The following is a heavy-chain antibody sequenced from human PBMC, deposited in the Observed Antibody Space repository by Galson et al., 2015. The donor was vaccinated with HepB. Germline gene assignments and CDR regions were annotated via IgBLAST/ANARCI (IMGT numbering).Heavy chain of an antibody. D-gene: IGHD1-14*01. Sequence: ETLSLTCTVSGGSISSIAYYWAWIRQPPGKGLEWIANIFYGGTAYYNPSLESRATISVDTSKNQISLNLSSVTAADTALYYCARLPPRTSFDYWGQGTLVTVSS. CDR2: IFYGGTA. CDR1: GGSISSIAYY. CDR3: ARLPPRTSFDY. V-gene: IGHV4-39*01. J-gene: IGHJ4*02.